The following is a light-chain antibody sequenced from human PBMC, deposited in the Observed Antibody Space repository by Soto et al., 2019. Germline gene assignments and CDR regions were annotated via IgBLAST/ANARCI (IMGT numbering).Light chain of an antibody. V-gene: IGKV3-15*01. Sequence: EIVMTQSPATLSVSPGERVTLSCRASQSVSSNLAWYQQKPGQAPRLLMYGASTRATGIPARFSGSGSGTAFTLTIRSLQSEDVAVYYCQQYNNGPPWTFGQGTKVEIK. CDR1: QSVSSN. CDR2: GAS. CDR3: QQYNNGPPWT. J-gene: IGKJ1*01.